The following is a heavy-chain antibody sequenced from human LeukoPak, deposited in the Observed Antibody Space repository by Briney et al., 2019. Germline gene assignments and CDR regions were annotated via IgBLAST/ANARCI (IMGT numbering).Heavy chain of an antibody. V-gene: IGHV4-34*01. J-gene: IGHJ3*02. Sequence: SETLSLTCAVYGGSFSGYYWSWIRQPPGKGLEWIGEINHSGSTNYSPSLKSRVTISVDTSKNQFSLKLSSVTAADTAVYYCARAPPAYGRRAFDIWGQGTMVTVSS. CDR3: ARAPPAYGRRAFDI. CDR2: INHSGST. CDR1: GGSFSGYY. D-gene: IGHD2-2*01.